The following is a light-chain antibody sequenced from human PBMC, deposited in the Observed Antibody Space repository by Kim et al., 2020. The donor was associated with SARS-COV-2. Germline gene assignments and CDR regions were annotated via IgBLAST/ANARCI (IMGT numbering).Light chain of an antibody. CDR1: SSDIGSNP. Sequence: GQRVTISCSGSSSDIGSNPVTWYQQSPGTTPKLLIYSNVQRPSGVPDRFSGSKSGTSASLAISGLQSEDEADYYCASWDDSLSGWVFGGGTQLTVL. J-gene: IGLJ3*02. V-gene: IGLV1-44*01. CDR2: SNV. CDR3: ASWDDSLSGWV.